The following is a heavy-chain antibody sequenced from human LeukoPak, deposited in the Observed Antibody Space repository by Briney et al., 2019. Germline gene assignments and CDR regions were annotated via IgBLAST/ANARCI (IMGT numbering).Heavy chain of an antibody. J-gene: IGHJ4*02. V-gene: IGHV3-21*01. CDR1: GFAFSSYS. CDR3: ARASLSEIIAAEAFFDS. D-gene: IGHD6-13*01. Sequence: GGSLRPSCAASGFAFSSYSMNWVRQAPGKGLEWVSSISGSSTYIYSANSLKGRFSISRGNAKNSLYLQMNSLRAEDTAVYFCARASLSEIIAAEAFFDSWGQGTLVTVSS. CDR2: ISGSSTYI.